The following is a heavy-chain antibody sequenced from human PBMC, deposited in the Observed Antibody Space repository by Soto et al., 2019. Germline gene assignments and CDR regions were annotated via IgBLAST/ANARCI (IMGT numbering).Heavy chain of an antibody. CDR1: GFTFSSYS. CDR2: ISSSSSYI. J-gene: IGHJ4*02. CDR3: AIDPHTAEGIAAAGSPPFDY. V-gene: IGHV3-21*01. Sequence: PGGSLRLSCAASGFTFSSYSMNWVRQAPGKGLEWVSSISSSSSYIYYADSVKGRFTISRDNAKNSLYLQMNSLRAEDTAVYYYAIDPHTAEGIAAAGSPPFDYWGQGTLVTVSS. D-gene: IGHD6-13*01.